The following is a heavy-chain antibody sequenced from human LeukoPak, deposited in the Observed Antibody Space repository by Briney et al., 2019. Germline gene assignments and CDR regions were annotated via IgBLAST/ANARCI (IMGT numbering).Heavy chain of an antibody. V-gene: IGHV3-23*01. CDR3: AKGGGSMSSGWFFHY. CDR1: GFTFSTCA. D-gene: IGHD6-19*01. J-gene: IGHJ4*02. CDR2: ISGGGGTT. Sequence: GGSLRLSCAASGFTFSTCAMSWVRQAPGKGPEWVSAISGGGGTTYYADSVKGRFTISRDNSKNTLYLQMNSLRADDTALYYCAKGGGSMSSGWFFHYWGQGTLVTVSS.